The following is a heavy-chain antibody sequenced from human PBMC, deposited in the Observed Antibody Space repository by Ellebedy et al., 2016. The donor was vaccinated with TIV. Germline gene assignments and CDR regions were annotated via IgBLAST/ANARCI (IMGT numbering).Heavy chain of an antibody. CDR1: GFTFSSYW. CDR2: IKQDGSEK. D-gene: IGHD5-12*01. J-gene: IGHJ4*02. Sequence: GGSLRLSCAASGFTFSSYWMSWVRQAPGKGLEWVANIKQDGSEKYYVDSVKGRFTISRDNAKNSLSLQMNSLRVEDTAVYFCARGGYGRPFDCWGQGTLVTVSS. CDR3: ARGGYGRPFDC. V-gene: IGHV3-7*03.